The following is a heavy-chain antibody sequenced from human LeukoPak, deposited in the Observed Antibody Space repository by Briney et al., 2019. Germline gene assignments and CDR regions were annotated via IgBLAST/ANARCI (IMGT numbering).Heavy chain of an antibody. D-gene: IGHD3-9*01. V-gene: IGHV1-69*05. CDR1: GGTFSSYA. CDR2: IIPIFGTA. CDR3: ASWRYDILTGFDY. Sequence: SVKVSCKASGGTFSSYAISWVRQAPGPGLEWMGGIIPIFGTANYAQKFQGRVTITTDESTSTAYMELSSLRSEDTAVYYCASWRYDILTGFDYWGQGTLVTVSS. J-gene: IGHJ4*02.